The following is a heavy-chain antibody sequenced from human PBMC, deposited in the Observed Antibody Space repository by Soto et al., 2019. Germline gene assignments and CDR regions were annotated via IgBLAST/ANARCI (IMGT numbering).Heavy chain of an antibody. CDR3: ARLGEYSSSWYGAFDI. D-gene: IGHD6-13*01. CDR2: IYPGDSGT. CDR1: GYSFTSYW. V-gene: IGHV5-51*01. Sequence: GESLKISCKGSGYSFTSYWIGWVRQMSGKGLEWMGIIYPGDSGTRYSPSFQGQVTISADKSISTAYLQWSSLKASDTAMYYCARLGEYSSSWYGAFDIWGQGTMVTVSS. J-gene: IGHJ3*02.